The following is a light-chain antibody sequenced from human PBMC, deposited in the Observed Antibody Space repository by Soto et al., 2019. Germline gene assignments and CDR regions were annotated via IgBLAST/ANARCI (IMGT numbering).Light chain of an antibody. J-gene: IGLJ1*01. CDR1: SSDVGGYNF. CDR3: SPYTTGSPYV. V-gene: IGLV2-14*01. Sequence: QSVLTQPASVSGSPGQSITISCTGTSSDVGGYNFVSWYQQHPGEAPKLIIYEVSNRPSGVSYRFSASKSGNTASLTISGLQAEDEADYYCSPYTTGSPYVFGGGAKVTVL. CDR2: EVS.